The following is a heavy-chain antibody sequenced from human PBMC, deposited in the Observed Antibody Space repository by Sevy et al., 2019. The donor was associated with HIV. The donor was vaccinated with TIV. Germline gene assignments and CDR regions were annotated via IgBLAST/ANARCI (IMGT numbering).Heavy chain of an antibody. CDR1: GFTFSSFG. J-gene: IGHJ4*02. Sequence: GGSLRLSCAASGFTFSSFGMHWVRQVPGKGLEWVSFISYDGSVKRYVDSVKGRFTISRYSSKNTLYLHMNSLRGGDTAVYYCAKDGPPYYTSGSYMYYFDYWGQGALVTVSS. D-gene: IGHD3-10*01. V-gene: IGHV3-30*18. CDR2: ISYDGSVK. CDR3: AKDGPPYYTSGSYMYYFDY.